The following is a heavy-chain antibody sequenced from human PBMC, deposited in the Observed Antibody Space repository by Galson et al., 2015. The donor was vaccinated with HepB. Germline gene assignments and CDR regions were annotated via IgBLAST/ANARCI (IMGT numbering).Heavy chain of an antibody. CDR1: GFICSDYA. CDR3: AREGSPVRGYDYDYYGMDV. Sequence: SLRLSCAVSGFICSDYAMHWVRQAPGKGLEWVAVITYDGINDYYADSVKGRFTISRDTSKNTLYLQMNNLRADDTAVYYCAREGSPVRGYDYDYYGMDVWGQGTTVAVSS. D-gene: IGHD3-10*01. CDR2: ITYDGIND. V-gene: IGHV3-30*04. J-gene: IGHJ6*02.